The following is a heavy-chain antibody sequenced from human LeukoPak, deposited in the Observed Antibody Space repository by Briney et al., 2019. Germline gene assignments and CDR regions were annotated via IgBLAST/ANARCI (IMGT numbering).Heavy chain of an antibody. CDR2: IKQDGSEK. D-gene: IGHD2-15*01. CDR1: GFTFSSYG. CDR3: AREGCCSGGSCYSETYMDV. V-gene: IGHV3-7*01. Sequence: GGSLRLSCAASGFTFSSYGMHWVRQAPGKGLEWVANIKQDGSEKYYVDSVKGRFTISRDNAKNSLYLQMNSLRAEDTAVYYCAREGCCSGGSCYSETYMDVWGKGTTVTVSS. J-gene: IGHJ6*03.